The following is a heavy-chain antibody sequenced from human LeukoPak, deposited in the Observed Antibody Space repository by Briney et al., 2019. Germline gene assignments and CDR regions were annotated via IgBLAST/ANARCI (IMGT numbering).Heavy chain of an antibody. D-gene: IGHD4-23*01. CDR3: AKALSTGGKTSLDL. CDR2: ISGSGGST. Sequence: GGSLRLSCAASGFTFSSYAMSWVRQAPGKGLEWVSAISGSGGSTYYADSVKGRFTISKDNSKNTLYLQMNSLRAEDTAVYYCAKALSTGGKTSLDLWGRGTLVTVSS. J-gene: IGHJ2*01. V-gene: IGHV3-23*01. CDR1: GFTFSSYA.